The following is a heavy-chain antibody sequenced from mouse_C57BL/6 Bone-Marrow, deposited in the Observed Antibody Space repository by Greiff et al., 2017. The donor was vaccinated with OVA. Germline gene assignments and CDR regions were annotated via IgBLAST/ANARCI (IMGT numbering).Heavy chain of an antibody. V-gene: IGHV1-61*01. J-gene: IGHJ2*01. Sequence: QVQLQQPGAELVRPGSSVKLSCKASGYTFTSYWMDWVKQRPGQGLEWIGNIYPSDSETHYNQKFKDKATLTVDKSSSTAYMQLSSLTSEDSAVYYCARGDSSADYGGQGTTLTVSS. CDR3: ARGDSSADY. D-gene: IGHD3-2*02. CDR1: GYTFTSYW. CDR2: IYPSDSET.